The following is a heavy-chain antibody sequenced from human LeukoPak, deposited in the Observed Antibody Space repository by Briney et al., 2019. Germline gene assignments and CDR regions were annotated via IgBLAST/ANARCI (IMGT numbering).Heavy chain of an antibody. CDR1: GFTFSSYG. CDR3: AKSRGSSDYFDY. D-gene: IGHD3-10*01. J-gene: IGHJ4*02. V-gene: IGHV3-30*18. Sequence: GGSLRLSCAASGFTFSSYGMHWVRHAPGKGLEWLAVISYDGSNKYYADSVKGRFTISRDNSKNTLYMQMNSLRAEDTAVYYCAKSRGSSDYFDYWGQGTLVTVSS. CDR2: ISYDGSNK.